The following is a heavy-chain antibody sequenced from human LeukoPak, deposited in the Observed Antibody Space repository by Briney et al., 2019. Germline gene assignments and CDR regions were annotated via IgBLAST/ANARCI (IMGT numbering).Heavy chain of an antibody. V-gene: IGHV1-18*01. Sequence: ASVKVSCKASGYTFTSYGISWARQAPGQGLKWMGWISAYNGNTNYAQKLQGRVTMTTDTSTSTAYMELRSLRSDDTAVYYCARDPYSSGFKWFDPWGQGTLVTASS. CDR2: ISAYNGNT. CDR1: GYTFTSYG. J-gene: IGHJ5*02. CDR3: ARDPYSSGFKWFDP. D-gene: IGHD6-19*01.